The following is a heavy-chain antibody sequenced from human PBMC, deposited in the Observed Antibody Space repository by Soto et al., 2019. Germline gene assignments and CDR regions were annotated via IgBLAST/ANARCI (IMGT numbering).Heavy chain of an antibody. J-gene: IGHJ4*02. V-gene: IGHV1-69*13. CDR1: GGTFSSYA. Sequence: GASVKVSCKASGGTFSSYAISLVRQAHGQGLEWXGXXIPXFXTXNXXXXFQGRVTITADESTSTAYMELSSLRSEDTAVYYCASQAGNSFSDYWGQGTLVTVSS. CDR2: XIPXFXTX. CDR3: ASQAGNSFSDY. D-gene: IGHD1-7*01.